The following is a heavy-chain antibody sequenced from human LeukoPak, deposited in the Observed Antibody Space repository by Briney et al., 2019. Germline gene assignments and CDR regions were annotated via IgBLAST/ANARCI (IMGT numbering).Heavy chain of an antibody. J-gene: IGHJ1*01. D-gene: IGHD6-13*01. V-gene: IGHV1-2*02. CDR2: INPNSGGT. CDR3: AGAVAGAGTGAEYFQH. Sequence: GASVKVSCKASRYTFTGYYIHWVRQAPGQGLEWMGWINPNSGGTNYAQKFQGRVTMTRDTSINTAYMELSRLRSDDTAVYYCAGAVAGAGTGAEYFQHWGQGTLVTVSS. CDR1: RYTFTGYY.